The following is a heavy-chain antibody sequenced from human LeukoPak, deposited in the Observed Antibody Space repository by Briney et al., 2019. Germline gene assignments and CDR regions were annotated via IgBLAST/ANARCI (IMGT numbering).Heavy chain of an antibody. D-gene: IGHD6-19*01. CDR2: IIPIFGTA. J-gene: IGHJ4*02. V-gene: IGHV1-69*05. CDR1: GGTFSSYA. Sequence: SVKVSCKASGGTFSSYAVSWVRQAPGQGLEWMGGIIPIFGTANYAQKFQGRVTITTDESTSTAYMELSSLRSEDTAVYYCARGGVAGTGLFDYWGQGTLVTVSS. CDR3: ARGGVAGTGLFDY.